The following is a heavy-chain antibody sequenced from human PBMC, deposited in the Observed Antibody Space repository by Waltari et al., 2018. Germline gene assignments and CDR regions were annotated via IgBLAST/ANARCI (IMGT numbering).Heavy chain of an antibody. CDR2: ISSSSSYI. Sequence: EVQLVESGGGLVKPGGSLRLSCAASGFTSSSYSMNWVRQAPGKGLEWVSSISSSSSYIYYADSVKGRFTISRDNAKNSLYLQMNSLRAEDTAVYYCARGSTGTTDYWGQGTLVTVSS. CDR1: GFTSSSYS. J-gene: IGHJ4*02. CDR3: ARGSTGTTDY. D-gene: IGHD1-7*01. V-gene: IGHV3-21*01.